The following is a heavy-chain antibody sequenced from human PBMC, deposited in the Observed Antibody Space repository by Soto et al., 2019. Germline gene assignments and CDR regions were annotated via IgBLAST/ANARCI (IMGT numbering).Heavy chain of an antibody. D-gene: IGHD6-19*01. J-gene: IGHJ4*02. CDR1: GFTFNDYY. CDR3: ARRLQWQLRPLDS. Sequence: PGGSLRLSCEGSGFTFNDYYMTWIRQAPGKGLEWVAYINTLSTAIYYADSVKGRFTISRDNAKNSLYLQMNGPRAEDTATYYCARRLQWQLRPLDSWGRGTLVTVSS. V-gene: IGHV3-11*01. CDR2: INTLSTAI.